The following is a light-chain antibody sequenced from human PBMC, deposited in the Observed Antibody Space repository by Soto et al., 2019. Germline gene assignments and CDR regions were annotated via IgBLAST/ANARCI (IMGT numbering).Light chain of an antibody. CDR1: QSVSSSY. CDR2: GAS. Sequence: EIVLTQSPGTLSLSPGERATLSCRASQSVSSSYLAWYQQQPGQAPRLLIYGASSRATGIPDRFSGSGSGTDFTLTISRLEPEDFAVYYCQQYDSSPLTCGGGTKVEIK. CDR3: QQYDSSPLT. J-gene: IGKJ4*01. V-gene: IGKV3-20*01.